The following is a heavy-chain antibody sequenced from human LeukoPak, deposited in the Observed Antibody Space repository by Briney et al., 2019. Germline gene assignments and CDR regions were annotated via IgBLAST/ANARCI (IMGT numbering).Heavy chain of an antibody. Sequence: PSQTLSLTCAVYGGSFSGYYWSWIRQPPGKGLEWIGEISHSGSTNYNPSLKSRVTISVDTSKNQFSLKLSSVTAADTAVYYCARGGEVVVVPAALYYFDYWGQGTLVTVSS. CDR1: GGSFSGYY. CDR3: ARGGEVVVVPAALYYFDY. V-gene: IGHV4-34*01. CDR2: ISHSGST. D-gene: IGHD2-2*01. J-gene: IGHJ4*02.